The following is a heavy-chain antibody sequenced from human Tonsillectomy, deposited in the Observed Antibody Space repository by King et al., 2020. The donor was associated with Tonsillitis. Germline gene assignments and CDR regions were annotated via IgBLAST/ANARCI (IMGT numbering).Heavy chain of an antibody. CDR2: IKQDGTEK. CDR1: GVTFSSYG. D-gene: IGHD6-13*01. Sequence: VQLVESGGGLVQPGGSLRLSCAASGVTFSSYGMSWVRQAPGRGRDWVANIKQDGTEKYYVDSVEGRLTISRDKAKNSLYLQMNSLRAEDTAVYYCARVSSSWPNFQHWGQGALVTVSS. V-gene: IGHV3-7*01. J-gene: IGHJ1*01. CDR3: ARVSSSWPNFQH.